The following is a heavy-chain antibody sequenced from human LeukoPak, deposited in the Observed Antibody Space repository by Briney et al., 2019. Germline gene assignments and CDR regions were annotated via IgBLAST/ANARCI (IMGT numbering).Heavy chain of an antibody. CDR1: GGSISSYY. CDR2: IYYSGST. CDR3: ARDSAVAGLDAFDI. V-gene: IGHV4-59*01. D-gene: IGHD6-19*01. Sequence: SETLSLTCTVSGGSISSYYWSWIRQPPGKGLEWMGYIYYSGSTNYNPSLKSRVTISVDTSKNQFSLKLSSVTAADTAVYYCARDSAVAGLDAFDIWGQGTMVTVSS. J-gene: IGHJ3*02.